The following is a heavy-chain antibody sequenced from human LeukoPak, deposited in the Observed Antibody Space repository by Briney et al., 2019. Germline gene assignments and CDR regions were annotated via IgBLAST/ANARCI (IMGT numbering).Heavy chain of an antibody. J-gene: IGHJ6*02. CDR2: ISGSGGST. CDR1: GFTFSSYD. Sequence: PGGSLRLSCAASGFTFSSYDMSWVRQAPGKGLEWVSVISGSGGSTYYADSVKGRFTISRDNSKNTLYLQMNSLRAEDTAVYYCAKDRSGSYSRYYYYGMDVWGQGTTVTVSS. V-gene: IGHV3-23*01. D-gene: IGHD1-26*01. CDR3: AKDRSGSYSRYYYYGMDV.